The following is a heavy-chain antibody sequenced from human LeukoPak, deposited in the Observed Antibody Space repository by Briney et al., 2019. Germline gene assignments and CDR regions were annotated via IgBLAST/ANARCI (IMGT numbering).Heavy chain of an antibody. V-gene: IGHV4-34*01. CDR1: GGSFRGCY. CDR2: INHSGST. D-gene: IGHD3-9*01. Sequence: PSETLSLTCAGDGGSFRGCYWSWIRDPPGNGLKWIGEINHSGSTNYNPSLKSRVTISVDTSKNQFSLKLSSVTAADTAVYYCARWAPGYDILPGYYYYGMDVWGQGTTVTVSS. CDR3: ARWAPGYDILPGYYYYGMDV. J-gene: IGHJ6*02.